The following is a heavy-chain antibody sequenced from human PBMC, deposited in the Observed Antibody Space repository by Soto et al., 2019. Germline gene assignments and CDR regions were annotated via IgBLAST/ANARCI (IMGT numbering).Heavy chain of an antibody. CDR1: GFDFDEYA. CDR2: ISWQSGII. CDR3: ARDREHYSYGPFYS. J-gene: IGHJ4*02. Sequence: EVQLLESGGGWEQPGRSLRLSCVASGFDFDEYAMHWVRQAPGKVLEWVSGISWQSGIIGYADSVKGRFTISRDNGKNSLYLQMNNLRVEDTALYFCARDREHYSYGPFYSWGQGTLVTVSS. D-gene: IGHD5-18*01. V-gene: IGHV3-9*01.